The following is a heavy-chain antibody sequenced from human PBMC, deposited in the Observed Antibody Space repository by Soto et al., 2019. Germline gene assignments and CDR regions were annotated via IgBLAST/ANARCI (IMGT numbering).Heavy chain of an antibody. D-gene: IGHD4-4*01. CDR1: GGTFSSYA. J-gene: IGHJ6*02. CDR3: ARDRRGSNYVFYGMDV. Sequence: SVKVSCKASGGTFSSYAISWVRQAPGQGLEWMGGIIPIFGTANYAQKFQGRVTITADESTSTAYMELSSLRSEDTAVYYCARDRRGSNYVFYGMDVWGQGTTVTVSS. V-gene: IGHV1-69*13. CDR2: IIPIFGTA.